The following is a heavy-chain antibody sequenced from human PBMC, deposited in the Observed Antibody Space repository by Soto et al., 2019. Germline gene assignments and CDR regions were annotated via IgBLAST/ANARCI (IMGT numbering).Heavy chain of an antibody. Sequence: SSVKVSYKASGYTFPGYYMHWVRHAPGHGLEWMGCINPSSGGTNDAQQFQGRVTMPRDTSSSTAYLEMSGLRSDDTAVYYCARDFMERTYYYHSSGYSYDYWGQGTLVTVSS. CDR3: ARDFMERTYYYHSSGYSYDY. D-gene: IGHD3-22*01. J-gene: IGHJ4*02. CDR1: GYTFPGYY. V-gene: IGHV1-2*02. CDR2: INPSSGGT.